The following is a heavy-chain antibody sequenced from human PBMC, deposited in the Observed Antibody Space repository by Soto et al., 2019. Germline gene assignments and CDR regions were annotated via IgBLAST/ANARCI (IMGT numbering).Heavy chain of an antibody. CDR3: ARDQTTATGGY. CDR2: ISYDGSNK. J-gene: IGHJ4*02. V-gene: IGHV3-30-3*01. Sequence: GGSLRLSCAASGFTFSSYAMHWVRQAPGKGLEWVAVISYDGSNKYYADSVKGRFTISRDNSKNTLYLQMNSLRAEDTAVYYCARDQTTATGGYWGQGTLVTVSS. D-gene: IGHD4-4*01. CDR1: GFTFSSYA.